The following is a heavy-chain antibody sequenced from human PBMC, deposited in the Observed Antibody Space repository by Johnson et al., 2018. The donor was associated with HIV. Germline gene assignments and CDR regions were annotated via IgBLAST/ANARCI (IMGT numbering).Heavy chain of an antibody. V-gene: IGHV3-9*01. CDR2: ISWSGDTT. D-gene: IGHD6-13*01. J-gene: IGHJ3*02. CDR1: GFTFDDYA. Sequence: VQLVESGGGLVQPGRSLRLSCAASGFTFDDYAMHWVRQAPGKGLEWVSGISWSGDTTGYAASGKGRCTIARDNSKNTLYLQMNSLRAEDTAVYYCARERIGYSSSGDAFDIWGQGTMVTVSS. CDR3: ARERIGYSSSGDAFDI.